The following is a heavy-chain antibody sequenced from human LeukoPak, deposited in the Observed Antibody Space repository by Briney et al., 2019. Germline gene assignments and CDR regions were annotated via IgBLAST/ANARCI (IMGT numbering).Heavy chain of an antibody. D-gene: IGHD6-13*01. CDR2: ISYDGSNK. J-gene: IGHJ4*02. Sequence: GGTLRLSCAASGFTFSSYAMHWVRQAPGKGLEWVAVISYDGSNKYYADSAKGRFTISRDNSKNTLYLQMNSLRAEDTAVYYCAKGGSSSWHSFDYWGQGTLVTVSS. CDR3: AKGGSSSWHSFDY. V-gene: IGHV3-30-3*01. CDR1: GFTFSSYA.